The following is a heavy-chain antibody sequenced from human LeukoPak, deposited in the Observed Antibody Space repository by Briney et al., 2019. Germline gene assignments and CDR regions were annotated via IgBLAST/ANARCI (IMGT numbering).Heavy chain of an antibody. CDR3: ARDFGYF. CDR1: GFTFCNYK. Sequence: GGSPRLSCAPSGFTFCNYKMKCVRQAPGRGLEGVSYISSSGSIIYYSDSVKGRFTISRDNAKNSLYLKMDSLRAEDTAVYYCARDFGYFWGQGTLVTVSS. CDR2: ISSSGSII. J-gene: IGHJ4*02. D-gene: IGHD3-10*01. V-gene: IGHV3-48*03.